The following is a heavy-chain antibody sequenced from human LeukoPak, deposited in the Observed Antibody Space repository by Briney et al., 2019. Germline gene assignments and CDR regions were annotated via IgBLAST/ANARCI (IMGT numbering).Heavy chain of an antibody. J-gene: IGHJ5*02. D-gene: IGHD4-17*01. CDR3: ARGVTTVTTVNVSADWFDP. CDR2: IIPILGIV. CDR1: GGTFSSYA. V-gene: IGHV1-69*04. Sequence: VASVKVSCKSSGGTFSSYAISWVRQAPGQGLEWMGRIIPILGIVNYAQKFQGRVTITADKSTSTAYMELSSLRSEDTAVYYCARGVTTVTTVNVSADWFDPWGQGTLVTVSS.